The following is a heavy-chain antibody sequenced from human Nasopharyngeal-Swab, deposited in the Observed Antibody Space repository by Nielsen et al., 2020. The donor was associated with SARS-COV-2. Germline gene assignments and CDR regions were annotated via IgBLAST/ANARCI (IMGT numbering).Heavy chain of an antibody. CDR2: IDWTSTNI. CDR1: GFTFDDYA. D-gene: IGHD3-3*01. V-gene: IGHV3-9*01. CDR3: ARDGLDYDFWSAYFMDV. J-gene: IGHJ6*02. Sequence: SLKISCAASGFTFDDYAMHWVRQAPGKGLEWVSGIDWTSTNIAYADSVKGRFTISRDNAKNSLYLQMNSLRAEDTAVYYCARDGLDYDFWSAYFMDVWGQGTTVTVSS.